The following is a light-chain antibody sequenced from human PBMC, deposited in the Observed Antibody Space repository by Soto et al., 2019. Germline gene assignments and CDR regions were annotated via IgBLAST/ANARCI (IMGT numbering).Light chain of an antibody. CDR1: SANIGSNT. CDR2: SND. V-gene: IGLV1-44*01. Sequence: QSVLTQPPSASATPGLSVTISCSGSSANIGSNTVNWYQQLPGAAPKLLMYSNDQRHSGIPDRFSGSKSGTSASLAISGLQSQDEADYYCAAWDDNLNGYVFGTGTKLTVL. J-gene: IGLJ1*01. CDR3: AAWDDNLNGYV.